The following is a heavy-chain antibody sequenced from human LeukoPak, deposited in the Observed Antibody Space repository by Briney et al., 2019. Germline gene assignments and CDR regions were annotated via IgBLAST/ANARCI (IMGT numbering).Heavy chain of an antibody. D-gene: IGHD4-17*01. CDR3: ARAPVGDYSDGAFDI. CDR1: GGSISSYY. Sequence: PSETLSLTCTVSGGSISSYYWSWIRQPPGKGLEWIGYIYYSGSTNYNPSLKSRVTISVDTSKNQFSLKLSSVTAADTAVYYCARAPVGDYSDGAFDIWGQGTMITVSS. J-gene: IGHJ3*02. V-gene: IGHV4-59*01. CDR2: IYYSGST.